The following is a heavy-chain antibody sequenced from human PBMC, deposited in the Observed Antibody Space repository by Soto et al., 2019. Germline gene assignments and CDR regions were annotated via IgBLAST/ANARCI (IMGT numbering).Heavy chain of an antibody. J-gene: IGHJ4*01. D-gene: IGHD3-22*01. V-gene: IGHV4-30-4*01. Sequence: PSETLSLTCTVSGGSISSGDYYWSWIRQPPGKGLEWIGYIYYSGSTYYNPSLKSRVTISVDTSKNQFSLKLSSVTAADTAVYYFARGSYYYDSSGYYHYWGHGSLVTVSS. CDR3: ARGSYYYDSSGYYHY. CDR2: IYYSGST. CDR1: GGSISSGDYY.